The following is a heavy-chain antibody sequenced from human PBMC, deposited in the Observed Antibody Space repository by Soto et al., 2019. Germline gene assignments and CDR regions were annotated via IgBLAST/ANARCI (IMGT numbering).Heavy chain of an antibody. CDR1: GGSFSGYY. CDR2: INHSGST. V-gene: IGHV4-34*01. J-gene: IGHJ4*02. CDR3: ARGLGTY. Sequence: SETLSLTCAVYGGSFSGYYWSWIRQPPGKGLEWIGEINHSGSTNYNPSLKSRVTISVDTSKNQFSLKLSSVTAADTAVYYCARGLGTYWGQGTLVTVSS. D-gene: IGHD1-1*01.